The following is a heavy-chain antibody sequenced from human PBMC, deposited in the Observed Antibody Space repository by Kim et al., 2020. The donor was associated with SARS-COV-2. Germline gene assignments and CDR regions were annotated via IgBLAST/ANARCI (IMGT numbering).Heavy chain of an antibody. D-gene: IGHD2-15*01. CDR1: GGSISSSSYY. CDR3: ARYRSYCSGGSCPVDY. V-gene: IGHV4-39*01. CDR2: IYYSGST. J-gene: IGHJ4*02. Sequence: SETLSLTCTVSGGSISSSSYYWGWIRQPPGKGLEWIGSIYYSGSTYYNPSLKSRVTISVDTSKNQFSLKLSSVTAADTAVYYCARYRSYCSGGSCPVDYWGQGTLVTVSS.